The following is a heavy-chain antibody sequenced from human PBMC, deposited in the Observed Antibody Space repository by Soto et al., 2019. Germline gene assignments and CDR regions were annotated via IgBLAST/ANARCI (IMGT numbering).Heavy chain of an antibody. CDR1: GGSISSYY. J-gene: IGHJ4*02. V-gene: IGHV4-59*12. D-gene: IGHD2-15*01. CDR2: IYYSGST. Sequence: PSETLSLTCTVSGGSISSYYWSWIRQPPGKGLEWIGYIYYSGSTNYNPSLKSRVTISVDTSKNQFSLKLSSVTAADTAVYYCARVMVRYCSGGSCYSTCHFDYWGQGTLVTVSS. CDR3: ARVMVRYCSGGSCYSTCHFDY.